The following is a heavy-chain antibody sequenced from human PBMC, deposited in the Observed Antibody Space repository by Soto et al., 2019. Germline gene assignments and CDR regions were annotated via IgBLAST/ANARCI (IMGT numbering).Heavy chain of an antibody. Sequence: EAQLVESGGALVKPGGSLRLSCVASNFTFNTAWMTWVCQAPGKGLEWVGRSKGQTDGATIDYAAPVKGRFTISSDDSKNTMYLQMDSLKTEDTGMYYCTTDPPEYHYYGKDVWGQGTTVTVSS. CDR2: SKGQTDGATI. CDR3: TTDPPEYHYYGKDV. J-gene: IGHJ6*02. CDR1: NFTFNTAW. V-gene: IGHV3-15*02. D-gene: IGHD6-6*01.